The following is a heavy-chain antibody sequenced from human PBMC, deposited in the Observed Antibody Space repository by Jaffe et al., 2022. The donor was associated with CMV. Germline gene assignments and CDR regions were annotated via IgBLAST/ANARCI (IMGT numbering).Heavy chain of an antibody. J-gene: IGHJ5*02. V-gene: IGHV4-34*01. CDR1: GGSFSGYY. Sequence: QVQLQQWGAGLLKPSETLSLTCAVYGGSFSGYYWSWIRQPPGKGLEWIGEINHSGSTNYNPSLKSRVTISVDTSKNQFSLKLSSVTAADTAVYYCAGFRVVPRRYQLPKDVNWFDPWGQGTLVTVSS. CDR2: INHSGST. CDR3: AGFRVVPRRYQLPKDVNWFDP. D-gene: IGHD2-2*01.